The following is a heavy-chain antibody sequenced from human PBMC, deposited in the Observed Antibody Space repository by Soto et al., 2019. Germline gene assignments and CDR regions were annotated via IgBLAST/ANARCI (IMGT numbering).Heavy chain of an antibody. D-gene: IGHD2-2*01. Sequence: QVQRVQSGAEVKKPGASVKVSCKASGYTFTSHDINWMRQATGQGLEWMGWMNPNSGHTNYAQKFQGRVTMTRDTSISTAYMELTNLRSEDTAIYYCASDMSTTWGQGTLVTVSS. CDR3: ASDMSTT. V-gene: IGHV1-8*01. CDR1: GYTFTSHD. J-gene: IGHJ5*02. CDR2: MNPNSGHT.